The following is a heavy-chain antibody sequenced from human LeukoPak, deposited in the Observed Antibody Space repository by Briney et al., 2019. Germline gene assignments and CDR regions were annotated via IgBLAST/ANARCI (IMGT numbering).Heavy chain of an antibody. CDR3: ARPTLNNHLDAFDI. J-gene: IGHJ3*02. D-gene: IGHD1-14*01. V-gene: IGHV4-39*01. CDR1: GGSISSSSHY. CDR2: GST. Sequence: PSETLSLTCTVSGGSISSSSHYWGWIRQPPGKGLEWIGSGSTYYNPSLKSRVTISVDTSKNQFSLKLYSVTAADTAVYYRARPTLNNHLDAFDIWGQGTMVTVSS.